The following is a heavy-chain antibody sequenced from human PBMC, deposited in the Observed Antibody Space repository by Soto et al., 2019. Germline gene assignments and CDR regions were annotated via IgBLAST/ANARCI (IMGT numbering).Heavy chain of an antibody. J-gene: IGHJ4*02. V-gene: IGHV4-39*01. CDR2: IYYSGST. CDR3: ARQGQNNPADFDY. D-gene: IGHD1-20*01. CDR1: GGSISSSSYY. Sequence: SETLSLTCTVSGGSISSSSYYWGWIRQPPGKGLEWIGSIYYSGSTYYNPSLKSRVTISVDTSKNQFSLKLSSVTAADTAVYYCARQGQNNPADFDYWGQGTLVTVSS.